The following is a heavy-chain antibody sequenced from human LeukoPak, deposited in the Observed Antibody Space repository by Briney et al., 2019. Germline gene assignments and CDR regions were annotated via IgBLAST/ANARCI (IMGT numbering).Heavy chain of an antibody. CDR2: IYGGGST. Sequence: AGGSLRRSCAVSGFTVSSNYMSWVRQAPGKGLVGVSVIYGGGSTYYADSVEGSFTISSDNCKNTQYLQMKSLRAEDTAVYYCATAPSVAGTYALHHWSQGTLVTVSS. D-gene: IGHD6-19*01. CDR1: GFTVSSNY. J-gene: IGHJ1*01. V-gene: IGHV3-66*01. CDR3: ATAPSVAGTYALHH.